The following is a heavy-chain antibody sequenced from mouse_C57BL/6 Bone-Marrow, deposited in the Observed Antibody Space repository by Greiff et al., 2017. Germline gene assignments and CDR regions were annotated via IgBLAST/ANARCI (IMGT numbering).Heavy chain of an antibody. CDR1: GYTFTSYW. Sequence: QVQLQQPGAELVRPGTSVKLSCKASGYTFTSYWMHWVKQRPGQGLEWIGVIDPSDSYTNYNQKFKGKATLTVDTSSSTAYMQLSSLTSEDSAVYYCARSLCTDYWGKGTTLTVSS. V-gene: IGHV1-59*01. D-gene: IGHD2-14*01. CDR2: IDPSDSYT. J-gene: IGHJ2*01. CDR3: ARSLCTDY.